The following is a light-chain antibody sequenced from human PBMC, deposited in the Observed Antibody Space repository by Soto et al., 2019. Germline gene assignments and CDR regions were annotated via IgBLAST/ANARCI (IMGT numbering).Light chain of an antibody. J-gene: IGKJ3*01. CDR3: QQYGSSHPFT. Sequence: IAVTQFPRTLALTPGERATLSCRASQIVSSSYLAWYQQKPGQAPGLLIYGASSRATGIPDRFSGSGSGTHFTLTLSRLEPEDSAVYYCQQYGSSHPFTFGPG. CDR2: GAS. V-gene: IGKV3-20*01. CDR1: QIVSSSY.